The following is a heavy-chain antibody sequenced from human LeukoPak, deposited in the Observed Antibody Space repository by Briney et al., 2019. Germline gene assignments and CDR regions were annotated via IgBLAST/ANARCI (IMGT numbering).Heavy chain of an antibody. J-gene: IGHJ4*02. V-gene: IGHV1-2*02. CDR3: AREGGSIAARPWDY. CDR2: INPNSGDT. CDR1: GYTFTGYY. D-gene: IGHD6-6*01. Sequence: ASVKVSCKASGYTFTGYYMHWVRQAPGQGLEWMGWINPNSGDTNYAQKFQGRVTVTRDTSISAAYMELSRLRSDDTAVYYCAREGGSIAARPWDYWGQGTLVTVSS.